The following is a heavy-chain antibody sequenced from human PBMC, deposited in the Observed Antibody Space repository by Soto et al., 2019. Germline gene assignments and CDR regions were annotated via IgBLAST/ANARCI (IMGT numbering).Heavy chain of an antibody. V-gene: IGHV4-61*01. CDR2: IYYSGST. J-gene: IGHJ5*02. CDR3: ARAYYSPWFDP. Sequence: QVQLQESGPGLVKPSETLSLTCTVSGGSVSSGSYYWSWIRQPPGKGLEWIGYIYYSGSTNYNPSRKRRVPISVYTSTNQLSLKLSSMTAADTAVYYCARAYYSPWFDPWGQGTLVTVSS. D-gene: IGHD3-10*01. CDR1: GGSVSSGSYY.